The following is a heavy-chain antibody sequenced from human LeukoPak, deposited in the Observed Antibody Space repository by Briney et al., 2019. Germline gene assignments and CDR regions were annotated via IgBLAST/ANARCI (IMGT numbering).Heavy chain of an antibody. D-gene: IGHD5-18*01. V-gene: IGHV3-7*04. J-gene: IGHJ3*02. CDR1: GFTFSNYW. CDR3: ARDVDTALARSAFDI. CDR2: IKQDGSDK. Sequence: PGGSLRLSCAASGFTFSNYWMRWVRQVPGKGLEWVALIKQDGSDKYYVDSVKGRFTISRDNAKNSLYLQMSSLRAEDTAVYYCARDVDTALARSAFDIWGQGTMVTVSS.